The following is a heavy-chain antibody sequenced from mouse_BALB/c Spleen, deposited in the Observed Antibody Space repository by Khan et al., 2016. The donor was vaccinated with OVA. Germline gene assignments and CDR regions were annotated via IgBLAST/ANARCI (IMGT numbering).Heavy chain of an antibody. CDR3: ATGGHSLEGTDF. CDR2: IWGDGST. CDR1: GFSLTSYG. Sequence: QVQLKESGPGLVAPSQSLSITCTVSGFSLTSYGVNWVRQPPGKGLEWLGIIWGDGSTNYHSALRSRLSISKDNSKNQVFLKLNSLQTDDTATYYYATGGHSLEGTDFWGQGTPVTVSS. D-gene: IGHD2-4*01. J-gene: IGHJ4*01. V-gene: IGHV2-3*01.